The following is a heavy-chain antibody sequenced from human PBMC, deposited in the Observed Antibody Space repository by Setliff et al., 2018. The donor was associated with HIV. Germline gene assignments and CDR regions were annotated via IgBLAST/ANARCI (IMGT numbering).Heavy chain of an antibody. Sequence: SVKVSCKASRSTFNSHTINWVRQAPGQGLDWMGRILPILGVANYAQRFQGKVTITADKSTSTAYMELTSLRFDDTVMYYWVRGVQSPPHYSYYYMDVWGEGTMVTVSS. D-gene: IGHD3-3*01. J-gene: IGHJ6*03. V-gene: IGHV1-69*02. CDR2: ILPILGVA. CDR3: VRGVQSPPHYSYYYMDV. CDR1: RSTFNSHT.